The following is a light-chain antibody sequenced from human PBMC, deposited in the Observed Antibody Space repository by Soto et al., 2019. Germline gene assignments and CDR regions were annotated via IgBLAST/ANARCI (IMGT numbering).Light chain of an antibody. CDR2: DAS. CDR3: QQYGNLVT. Sequence: DIQMTQSPSSLSASVGDRVTITCQASQDINNYLNWYQQKPGKAPKLLIYDASDLETGVPSRFSGSGSGTDFSFTISSLQPEDIATYYWQQYGNLVTFGGGTKVEIK. CDR1: QDINNY. V-gene: IGKV1-33*01. J-gene: IGKJ4*01.